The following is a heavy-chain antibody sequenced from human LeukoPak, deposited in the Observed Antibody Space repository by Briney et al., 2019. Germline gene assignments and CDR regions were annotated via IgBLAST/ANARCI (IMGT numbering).Heavy chain of an antibody. Sequence: NPSETLSLTCTVSGGSISSYYWSWIRQPPGKGLEWIGYIYYSGSTNYNPSLKSRVTISVDTSKNQFSLKLSSVTAADTAVYYRARASTVGTPIYYWGQGTLVTVSS. CDR1: GGSISSYY. V-gene: IGHV4-59*01. D-gene: IGHD4-23*01. J-gene: IGHJ4*02. CDR3: ARASTVGTPIYY. CDR2: IYYSGST.